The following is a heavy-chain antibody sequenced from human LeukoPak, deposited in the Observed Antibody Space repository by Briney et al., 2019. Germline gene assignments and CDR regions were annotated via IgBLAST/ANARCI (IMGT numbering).Heavy chain of an antibody. CDR2: ISGSGGST. D-gene: IGHD3-22*01. CDR3: AKDPTRKYYYDSSGNLDAFDI. CDR1: GFTFSSYA. V-gene: IGHV3-23*01. J-gene: IGHJ3*02. Sequence: GSLRLSCAASGFTFSSYAMSWVRQAPEKGLEWVSAISGSGGSTYYADSVKGRFTISRDNSKNTLYLQMNSLRAEDTAVYYCAKDPTRKYYYDSSGNLDAFDIWGQGTMVTVSS.